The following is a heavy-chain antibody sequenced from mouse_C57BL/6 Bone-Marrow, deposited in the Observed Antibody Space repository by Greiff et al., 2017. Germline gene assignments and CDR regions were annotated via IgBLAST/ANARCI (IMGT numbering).Heavy chain of an antibody. J-gene: IGHJ4*01. Sequence: VQLQQSGPELVKPGASVKISCKASGYSFTVYYIHWVKQSHVKSLEWIGRINPYNGASSYNQNFKDKASLTVDKSSSTAYMELHSLTAGDSAVYYSVRSPCVGGGMDYWGQGTSVTVSS. CDR3: VRSPCVGGGMDY. D-gene: IGHD1-1*02. V-gene: IGHV1-31*01. CDR2: INPYNGAS. CDR1: GYSFTVYY.